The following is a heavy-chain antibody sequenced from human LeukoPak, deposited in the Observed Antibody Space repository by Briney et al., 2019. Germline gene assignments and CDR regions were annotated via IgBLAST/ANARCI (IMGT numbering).Heavy chain of an antibody. CDR3: ARDLGLSVRYFDY. D-gene: IGHD3-16*01. Sequence: ASVKVSCKASGYTFTGYYMHWVRQAPGQGLEWMGWINPNSGGTNYAQKFQGRVTTTRDTSVSTAYMELSRLRSDDTAVYYCARDLGLSVRYFDYWGQGTLVTVSS. J-gene: IGHJ4*02. V-gene: IGHV1-2*02. CDR2: INPNSGGT. CDR1: GYTFTGYY.